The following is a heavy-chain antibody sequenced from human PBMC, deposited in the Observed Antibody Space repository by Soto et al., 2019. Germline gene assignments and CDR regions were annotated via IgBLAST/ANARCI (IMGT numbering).Heavy chain of an antibody. CDR2: IKSKAGGGTV. CDR1: GFTFNYAW. V-gene: IGHV3-15*05. Sequence: PXESLRLSCAASGFTFNYAWMTWVRQAPGKGLEWVGRIKSKAGGGTVDYAAPVKGRFTISRDDSKNTVYLQMNSLKAEDTALYYCTKVYTVERQVMDVWGQGTTVTVSS. J-gene: IGHJ6*02. CDR3: TKVYTVERQVMDV. D-gene: IGHD1-1*01.